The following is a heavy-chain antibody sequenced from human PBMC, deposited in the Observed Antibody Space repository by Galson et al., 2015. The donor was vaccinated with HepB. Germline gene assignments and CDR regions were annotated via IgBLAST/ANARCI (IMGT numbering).Heavy chain of an antibody. CDR1: GFTFSSYS. CDR3: ARFTRGLEWLLVYYMDV. Sequence: SLRLSCAASGFTFSSYSMNWVRQAPGKGLEWVSYISSSSSTIYYADSVKGRFTISRDNAKNSLYLQMNSLRAEDTAVYYCARFTRGLEWLLVYYMDVWGKGTTVTVSS. D-gene: IGHD3-3*01. V-gene: IGHV3-48*01. J-gene: IGHJ6*03. CDR2: ISSSSSTI.